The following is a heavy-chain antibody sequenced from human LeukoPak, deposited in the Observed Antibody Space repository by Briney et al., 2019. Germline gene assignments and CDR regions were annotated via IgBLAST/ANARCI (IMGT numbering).Heavy chain of an antibody. CDR2: INPNGDAT. D-gene: IGHD1-20*01. J-gene: IGHJ5*02. CDR3: ARPLFCAFDNCGYWLDP. V-gene: IGHV1-46*01. CDR1: GYTFTKYL. Sequence: ASVKVTCKTSGYTFTKYLIHWVRQAPGQGLEWVGTINPNGDATNYAPRLQGRLTLTQDTSTSTVYMELRGLTPDDTAVYYCARPLFCAFDNCGYWLDPWGPGTLVTVSS.